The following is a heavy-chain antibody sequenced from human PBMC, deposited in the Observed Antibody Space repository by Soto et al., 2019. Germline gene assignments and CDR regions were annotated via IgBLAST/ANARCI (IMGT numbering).Heavy chain of an antibody. Sequence: EVQLVESGGGLVQPGGSLRLSCATSGFSFSGYWIHWVRQAPGKGLVWVSHINGDGSSINYADSVKGRFTISRDYAKNTLYLQMNSLRVEDTAVYYCARGGAYIYGPQYDWGQGTLVTVSS. D-gene: IGHD5-18*01. CDR2: INGDGSSI. CDR1: GFSFSGYW. V-gene: IGHV3-74*01. CDR3: ARGGAYIYGPQYD. J-gene: IGHJ4*02.